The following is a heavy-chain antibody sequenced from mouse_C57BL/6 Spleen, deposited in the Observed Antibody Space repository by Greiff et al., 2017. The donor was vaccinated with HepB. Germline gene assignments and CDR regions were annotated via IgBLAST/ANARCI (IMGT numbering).Heavy chain of an antibody. CDR1: GFTFSSYS. J-gene: IGHJ2*01. CDR2: ISDGGSYT. Sequence: EVQLVESGAGLVKPGGSLKLSCAASGFTFSSYSMSWVRQTPEKRLEWVATISDGGSYTYYPDNVKGRFTITGDNANNNLYLQLSHLKSEDTAVYYCARGGYGYDDVAYWGQGTTLTVSS. V-gene: IGHV5-4*01. D-gene: IGHD2-2*01. CDR3: ARGGYGYDDVAY.